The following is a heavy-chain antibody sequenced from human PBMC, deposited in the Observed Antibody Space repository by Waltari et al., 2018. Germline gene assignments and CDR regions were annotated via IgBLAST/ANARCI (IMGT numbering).Heavy chain of an antibody. V-gene: IGHV1-69*05. CDR1: GGTFSSYA. Sequence: QVQLVQSGAEVTKPGSSVQVSCKASGGTFSSYAISWVRQAPGQGLEWLGGIIPIFGTTNYAQKFQGRVTMTTDESTSTAYMELSSLRSEDTAVYYCARDHDSSSWNLGYWGQGTLVTVSS. D-gene: IGHD6-13*01. J-gene: IGHJ4*02. CDR2: IIPIFGTT. CDR3: ARDHDSSSWNLGY.